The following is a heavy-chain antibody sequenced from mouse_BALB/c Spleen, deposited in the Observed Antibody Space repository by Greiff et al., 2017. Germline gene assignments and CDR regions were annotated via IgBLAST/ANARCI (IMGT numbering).Heavy chain of an antibody. V-gene: IGHV1-4*01. CDR1: GYTFTSYT. Sequence: VQGVESGAELARPGASVKMSCKASGYTFTSYTMHWVKQRPGQGLEWIGYINPSSGYTNYNQKFKDKATLTADKSSSTAYMQLSSLTSEDSAVYYCARAFYGNHWYFDVWGAGTTVTVSS. D-gene: IGHD2-1*01. J-gene: IGHJ1*01. CDR2: INPSSGYT. CDR3: ARAFYGNHWYFDV.